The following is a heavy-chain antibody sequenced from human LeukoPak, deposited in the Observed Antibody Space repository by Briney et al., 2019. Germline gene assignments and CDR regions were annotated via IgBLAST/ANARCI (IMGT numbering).Heavy chain of an antibody. CDR3: ARGGITMIVVAIQ. CDR1: GFTVSSHY. D-gene: IGHD3-22*01. V-gene: IGHV3-66*01. CDR2: IYGGGTT. Sequence: GGSLRLSCAASGFTVSSHYMNWVRQAPGKGLEWVSLIYGGGTTYYADSVKGRFTISRDNAKNSLYLQMNSLRAEDTAVYYCARGGITMIVVAIQWGQGTLVTVSS. J-gene: IGHJ4*02.